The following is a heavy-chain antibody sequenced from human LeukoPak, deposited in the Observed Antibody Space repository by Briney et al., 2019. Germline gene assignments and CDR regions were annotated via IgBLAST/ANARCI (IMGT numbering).Heavy chain of an antibody. CDR2: IKHDGSEK. J-gene: IGHJ4*02. CDR1: GFTFGDQW. CDR3: ARRYCSSTDCLFDY. V-gene: IGHV3-7*01. Sequence: GVSLRLTCAASGFTFGDQWMNWVRQAPGQGLEWVACIKHDGSEKYYVDSLKGRFTISRDNAKNSLYLQMNSLRAEDTAVYYCARRYCSSTDCLFDYWGQGTLVTVSS. D-gene: IGHD2-2*01.